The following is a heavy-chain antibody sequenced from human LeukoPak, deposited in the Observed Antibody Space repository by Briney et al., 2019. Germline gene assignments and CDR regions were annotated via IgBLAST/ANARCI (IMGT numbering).Heavy chain of an antibody. CDR3: EREYMCSDYLHY. Sequence: GGSLRLSCAASRFIFSRYDMNGLRQAPGKGLEWVAYISETRSTMYYADSVKGRFTISRDNAKHSLYLQMNSLRAEDTAVYYCEREYMCSDYLHYWGQGTLVTVSS. D-gene: IGHD3-10*02. CDR1: RFIFSRYD. CDR2: ISETRSTM. V-gene: IGHV3-48*03. J-gene: IGHJ4*02.